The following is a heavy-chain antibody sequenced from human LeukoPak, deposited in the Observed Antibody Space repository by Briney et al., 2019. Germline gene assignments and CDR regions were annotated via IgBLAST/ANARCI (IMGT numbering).Heavy chain of an antibody. CDR3: AREDTAMVSLDY. Sequence: SETLSLTCTVSGDSISSGDYYWSWIHQPPGKGLEWIGYIYYSGSTYYNPSLKSRVTISVDTSKNQFSLKLSSVTAADTAVYYCAREDTAMVSLDYWGQGTLVTVSS. CDR2: IYYSGST. CDR1: GDSISSGDYY. J-gene: IGHJ4*02. D-gene: IGHD5-18*01. V-gene: IGHV4-30-4*01.